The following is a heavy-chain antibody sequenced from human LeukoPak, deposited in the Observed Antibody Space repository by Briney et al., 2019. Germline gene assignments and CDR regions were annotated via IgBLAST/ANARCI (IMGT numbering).Heavy chain of an antibody. CDR2: LYSGGSA. J-gene: IGHJ6*02. D-gene: IGHD1-1*01. CDR3: ARDSETETGWYYYGMDV. Sequence: PGGSLRLSCAASGFIVSSNYMNWVRQAPGEGLEWIAVLYSGGSAYYADSVKGRFTISRDNSKNTLYLQIYSLRAEDTAIYYCARDSETETGWYYYGMDVWGQGTAVTVSS. CDR1: GFIVSSNY. V-gene: IGHV3-53*01.